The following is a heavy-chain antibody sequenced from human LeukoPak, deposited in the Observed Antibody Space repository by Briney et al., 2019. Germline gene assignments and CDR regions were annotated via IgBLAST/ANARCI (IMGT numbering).Heavy chain of an antibody. J-gene: IGHJ6*02. V-gene: IGHV4-59*08. CDR1: GGSISSYY. CDR3: AASAARYYYYYYGMDV. Sequence: PSETLSLTCTVSGGSISSYYWSWIRQPPGKGLEWIGYIYYSGSTNYNPSLKSRVTISVDTSKNQFSLKLSSVTAADTAVYYCAASAARYYYYYYGMDVWGQGITVTVSS. CDR2: IYYSGST. D-gene: IGHD6-13*01.